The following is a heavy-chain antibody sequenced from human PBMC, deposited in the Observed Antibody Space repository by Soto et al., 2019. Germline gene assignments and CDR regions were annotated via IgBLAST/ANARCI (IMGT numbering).Heavy chain of an antibody. Sequence: GGSLRLSCAASGFTVSSNYMSWVRQAPGKGLEWVSVIYSGGSTYYADSVKGRFTISRHNSKNTLYLQMNSLRAEDTAVYYCARAGASGSWPFDYWGQGTLVTVSS. V-gene: IGHV3-53*04. CDR3: ARAGASGSWPFDY. D-gene: IGHD6-13*01. CDR2: IYSGGST. CDR1: GFTVSSNY. J-gene: IGHJ4*02.